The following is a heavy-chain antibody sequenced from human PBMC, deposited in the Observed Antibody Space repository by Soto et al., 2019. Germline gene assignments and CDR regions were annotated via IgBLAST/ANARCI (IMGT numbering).Heavy chain of an antibody. CDR2: MNPNSGNT. J-gene: IGHJ6*03. Sequence: GASVKVSCKASGYTFTSYDINWVRQATGQGLEWMGWMNPNSGNTGYAQKFQGRVTMTRNTSISTAYMELSSLRSEDTAVYYCAREGGYSYGYHYYYYMDVWGKGTTVTVSS. D-gene: IGHD5-18*01. CDR1: GYTFTSYD. V-gene: IGHV1-8*01. CDR3: AREGGYSYGYHYYYYMDV.